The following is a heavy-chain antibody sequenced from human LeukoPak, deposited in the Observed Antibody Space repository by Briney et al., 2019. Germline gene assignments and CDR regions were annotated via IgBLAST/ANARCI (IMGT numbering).Heavy chain of an antibody. CDR1: GFTFSSYS. Sequence: GGSLRLSCAASGFTFSSYSVIWARQAPGKGLEWVSYVSNSGTTTYYADSVKGRFTISGDNGKNLVSLQMNSLRDEDTAVYYCARADRDGNKRFLDWGQGTLVTVSS. V-gene: IGHV3-48*02. J-gene: IGHJ4*02. CDR3: ARADRDGNKRFLD. D-gene: IGHD5-24*01. CDR2: VSNSGTTT.